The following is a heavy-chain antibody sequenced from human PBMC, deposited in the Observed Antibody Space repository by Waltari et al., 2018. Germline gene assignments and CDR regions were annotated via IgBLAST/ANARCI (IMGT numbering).Heavy chain of an antibody. CDR1: GGSISSYY. D-gene: IGHD2-2*02. CDR3: ARFNRDIVVVPAAIDYYYYYYYMDV. J-gene: IGHJ6*03. V-gene: IGHV4-59*08. CDR2: IYYSGST. Sequence: QVQLQESGPGLVKPSETLSLTCTVSGGSISSYYWSWIRQPPGKGLEWIGYIYYSGSTNYNPSLKSRVTRSVDTSKNQFSLKLSSVTAADTAVYYCARFNRDIVVVPAAIDYYYYYYYMDVWGKGTTVTISS.